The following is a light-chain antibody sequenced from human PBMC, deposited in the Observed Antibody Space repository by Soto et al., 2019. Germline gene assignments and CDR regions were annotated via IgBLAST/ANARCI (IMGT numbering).Light chain of an antibody. CDR2: DAS. Sequence: EIVLTQSPATLSLSPGERATLSCRASQSLDNYLAWYQHQPGQAPRLLIYDASTRATDIPARCSRSGSGTDFTLTISKLEHEDFALYQCQQRCLRHSFGGGTKVEIK. V-gene: IGKV3-11*01. CDR3: QQRCLRHS. CDR1: QSLDNY. J-gene: IGKJ4*01.